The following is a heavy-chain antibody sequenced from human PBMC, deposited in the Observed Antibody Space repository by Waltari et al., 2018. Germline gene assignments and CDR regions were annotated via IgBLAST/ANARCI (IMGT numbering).Heavy chain of an antibody. V-gene: IGHV4-39*07. J-gene: IGHJ4*02. CDR3: ARVPQTYYDFWSGYRAVGFDY. CDR1: GRPISSSSYY. CDR2: IYYSGST. D-gene: IGHD3-3*01. Sequence: QLQLQESGPGLVKPSETLSLPCTVSGRPISSSSYYWSWIRQPPGHGLEWIGSIYYSGSTYYNPSLKSRVTISVDTSKNQFSLKLSSVTAADTAVYYCARVPQTYYDFWSGYRAVGFDYWGQGTLVTVSS.